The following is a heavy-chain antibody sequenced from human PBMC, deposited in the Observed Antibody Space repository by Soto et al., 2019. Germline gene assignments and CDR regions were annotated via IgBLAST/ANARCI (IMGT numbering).Heavy chain of an antibody. CDR1: GYPFTSYG. CDR3: ARGRIVALIHDAFEI. CDR2: ISAYNGKR. V-gene: IGHV1-18*01. Sequence: QGQLLQSGDEVKTPGASVRVSCRASGYPFTSYGISWVRQAPGQGLEWVAWISAYNGKRDTAQKFQDRVTMTLDTSTDTAHMDLGDLTSADTAVYYCARGRIVALIHDAFEIWGQGTKVTVSS. D-gene: IGHD5-12*01. J-gene: IGHJ3*02.